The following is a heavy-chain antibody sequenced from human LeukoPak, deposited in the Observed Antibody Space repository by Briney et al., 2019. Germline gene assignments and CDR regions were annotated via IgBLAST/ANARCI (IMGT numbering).Heavy chain of an antibody. V-gene: IGHV4-34*01. CDR2: INHSGST. CDR1: GGSFSGYY. J-gene: IGHJ6*03. Sequence: SETLSLTCAVYGGSFSGYYWSWIRQPPGKGLEWIGEINHSGSTNYNPSLKSRVTISVDTSKNQFSLKLSSVTAADTAVYYCARTRAGYYYYYMDVWGKGTTVTISS. D-gene: IGHD6-19*01. CDR3: ARTRAGYYYYYMDV.